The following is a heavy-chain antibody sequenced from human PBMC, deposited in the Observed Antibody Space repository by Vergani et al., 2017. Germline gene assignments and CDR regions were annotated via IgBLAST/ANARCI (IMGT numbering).Heavy chain of an antibody. V-gene: IGHV1-24*01. J-gene: IGHJ3*02. CDR2: FDPEDGET. Sequence: QVQLVQSGAEVKKPGASVKVSCKVSGYTLTELSMHWVRQAPGKGLEWMGGFDPEDGETIYAQKFQGRVTMTEDTSTDTAYMELSSLRSEETAVYYCATTVFGSVSSSPDAFDIWGQGTMVTVSS. D-gene: IGHD6-13*01. CDR1: GYTLTELS. CDR3: ATTVFGSVSSSPDAFDI.